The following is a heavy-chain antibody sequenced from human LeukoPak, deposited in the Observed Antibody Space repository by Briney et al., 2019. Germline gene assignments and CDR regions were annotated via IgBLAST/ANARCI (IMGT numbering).Heavy chain of an antibody. Sequence: HPGGSLRLSCAASGFTFSSYSMNWVRQAPGKGLEWVSYISSSGTTIYYADSVKGRFTISRDNAKNSLYLQMNSLRDEDTAVYYCARVWGLAVAGGEIEYWGQGTLVTVSS. J-gene: IGHJ4*02. CDR3: ARVWGLAVAGGEIEY. CDR2: ISSSGTTI. V-gene: IGHV3-48*02. CDR1: GFTFSSYS. D-gene: IGHD6-13*01.